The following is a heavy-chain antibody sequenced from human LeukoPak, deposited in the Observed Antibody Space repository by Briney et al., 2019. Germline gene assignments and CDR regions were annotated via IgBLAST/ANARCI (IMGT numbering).Heavy chain of an antibody. Sequence: SETLSLTCTVSGDSFTSVTDYRAWIRQPPGKGLEWIASGDYSGGTYYNPSLESRVAISVDTSKNQFSLKLSSVTAADTAVYYCARDLPSYSSSDDAFDIWGQGTMVTVSS. CDR3: ARDLPSYSSSDDAFDI. CDR1: GDSFTSVTDY. CDR2: GDYSGGT. V-gene: IGHV4-39*07. J-gene: IGHJ3*02. D-gene: IGHD6-13*01.